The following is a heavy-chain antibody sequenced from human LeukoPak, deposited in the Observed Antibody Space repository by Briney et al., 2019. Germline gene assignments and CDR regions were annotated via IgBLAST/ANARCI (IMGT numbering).Heavy chain of an antibody. CDR2: ISASGDGT. Sequence: PGGSLRLSCAASGFTFSSDGMTWVRQAPGKGLEWVSSISASGDGTVYADSVKGRVTISRDNSKNTLYLQMHSLRAEDTAVYSCARYQTPIAAAGSRYAFDIWGQGTMVTVSS. J-gene: IGHJ3*02. CDR3: ARYQTPIAAAGSRYAFDI. V-gene: IGHV3-23*01. CDR1: GFTFSSDG. D-gene: IGHD6-13*01.